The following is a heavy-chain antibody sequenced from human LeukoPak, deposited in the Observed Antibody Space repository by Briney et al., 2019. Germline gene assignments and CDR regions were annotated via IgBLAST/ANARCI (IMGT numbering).Heavy chain of an antibody. CDR3: AKERSSSWYRGFDY. CDR2: ISYDGSNK. CDR1: GFTFSSYG. Sequence: GGSLRLSCAASGFTFSSYGMHWVRQAPGKGLEWVAVISYDGSNKYYADFVKGRFTISRDNSKNTLYLQMNSLRAEDTAVYYCAKERSSSWYRGFDYWGQGTLVTVSS. J-gene: IGHJ4*02. V-gene: IGHV3-30*18. D-gene: IGHD6-13*01.